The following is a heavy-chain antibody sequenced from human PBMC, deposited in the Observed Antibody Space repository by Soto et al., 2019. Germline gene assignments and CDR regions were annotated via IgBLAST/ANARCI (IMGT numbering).Heavy chain of an antibody. CDR2: ISGSSIYI. Sequence: GSLRLSCVASGFTFSNYNMNWVRQAPGKGLEWVSHISGSSIYIHYADSVGGRFTISRDNAKNSVYLQMDSLRVEDTAVYYCAREGALKPFSSWGQGALVTVSS. J-gene: IGHJ5*02. CDR1: GFTFSNYN. V-gene: IGHV3-21*01. CDR3: AREGALKPFSS.